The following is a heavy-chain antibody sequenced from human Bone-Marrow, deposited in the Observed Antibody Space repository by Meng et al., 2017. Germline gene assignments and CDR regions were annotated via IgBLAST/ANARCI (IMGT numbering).Heavy chain of an antibody. D-gene: IGHD4-17*01. J-gene: IGHJ6*02. V-gene: IGHV3-53*01. Sequence: GESLKISCAASGFTVSSNYMSWVRPAPGKGLEWVSVIYSGGSTYYADSVKGRFTISRDNSKNTLYLQMNSLRAEDTAVYYCARMMTTVTTYGEYYYYGMDVWGQGTTVTVSS. CDR3: ARMMTTVTTYGEYYYYGMDV. CDR1: GFTVSSNY. CDR2: IYSGGST.